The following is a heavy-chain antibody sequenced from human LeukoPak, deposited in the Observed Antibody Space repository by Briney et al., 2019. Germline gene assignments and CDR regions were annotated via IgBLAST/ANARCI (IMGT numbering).Heavy chain of an antibody. J-gene: IGHJ6*02. D-gene: IGHD5-12*01. CDR1: GGSFSGYY. Sequence: SEALSLTCAVYGGSFSGYYWSWIRQPPGKGLEWIGEINHSGSTNYNPSLKSRVTISVDTSKSQFSLKLSSVTAADTAVYYCARGIVATYYYYGVDVWGQGTTVTVSS. CDR3: ARGIVATYYYYGVDV. V-gene: IGHV4-34*01. CDR2: INHSGST.